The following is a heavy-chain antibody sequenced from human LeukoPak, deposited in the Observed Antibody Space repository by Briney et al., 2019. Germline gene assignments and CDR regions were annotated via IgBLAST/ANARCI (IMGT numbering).Heavy chain of an antibody. CDR2: MYGSGST. V-gene: IGHV4-4*07. J-gene: IGHJ5*02. Sequence: SETLSLTCTVSGGSISSYYWSWIRQPAGKGLEWIGRMYGSGSTNYNPSLKSRVTMSVDTSKNQFSLKLTSVTAADTAVYYCARGDSTNLYNWFDLWGQGTLVTVSS. CDR1: GGSISSYY. D-gene: IGHD2-2*01. CDR3: ARGDSTNLYNWFDL.